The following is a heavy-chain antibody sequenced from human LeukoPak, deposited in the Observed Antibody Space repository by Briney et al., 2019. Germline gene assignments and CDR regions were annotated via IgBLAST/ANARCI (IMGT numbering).Heavy chain of an antibody. CDR2: SYPGDSDT. CDR1: GYSFTNYW. J-gene: IGHJ5*02. D-gene: IGHD2-2*01. CDR3: ARSIGYCSSTSCPNWFDP. V-gene: IGHV5-51*01. Sequence: GESLKISCKGSGYSFTNYWIAWVRHMPGKGLEWMGISYPGDSDTRYSPSFQGHVTTSADKSISTAYLQWSSLKASDTAMYYCARSIGYCSSTSCPNWFDPWGQGTLVTVSS.